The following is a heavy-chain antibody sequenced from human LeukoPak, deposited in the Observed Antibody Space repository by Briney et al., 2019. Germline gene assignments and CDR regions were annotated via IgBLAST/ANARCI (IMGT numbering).Heavy chain of an antibody. J-gene: IGHJ4*02. CDR2: IYYSGNT. CDR3: SRLQYTYGSEFDH. Sequence: KPSETLSVTCSVSGDSISITAYYWAWIRQPPGKGLEWIGNIYYSGNTFHSPSLRSRVTISVDTSKNQFSLKLTSVTAADTAVYYCSRLQYTYGSEFDHWGQGTLVTVSS. D-gene: IGHD5-18*01. V-gene: IGHV4-39*01. CDR1: GDSISITAYY.